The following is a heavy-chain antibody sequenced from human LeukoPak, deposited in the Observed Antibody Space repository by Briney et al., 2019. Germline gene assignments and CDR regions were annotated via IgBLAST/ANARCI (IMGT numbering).Heavy chain of an antibody. V-gene: IGHV4-59*01. J-gene: IGHJ4*02. CDR1: GGSISSYY. Sequence: PSETLSLTCTVSGGSISSYYWSWIRQPPGKGLEWTGYIYYSGSTNYNPSLKSRVTISVDTSKNQFSLKLSSVTAADTAVYYCARVYGDYGGYFDYWGQGTLVTVSS. CDR2: IYYSGST. D-gene: IGHD4-17*01. CDR3: ARVYGDYGGYFDY.